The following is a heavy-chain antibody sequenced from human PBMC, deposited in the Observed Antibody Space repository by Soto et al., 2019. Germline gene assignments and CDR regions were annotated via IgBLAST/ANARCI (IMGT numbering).Heavy chain of an antibody. CDR1: GFAFSNFW. J-gene: IGHJ4*02. D-gene: IGHD1-26*01. V-gene: IGHV3-7*02. Sequence: GGSLRLSCAASGFAFSNFWMSWVRQAPGKGLQWVAIIQQDGSEKYYVDSVKGRFTISRDNAKNSLYLQMNSLRAEDTAVYYCAKVRRWEDYFDYWGQGTLVTVSS. CDR3: AKVRRWEDYFDY. CDR2: IQQDGSEK.